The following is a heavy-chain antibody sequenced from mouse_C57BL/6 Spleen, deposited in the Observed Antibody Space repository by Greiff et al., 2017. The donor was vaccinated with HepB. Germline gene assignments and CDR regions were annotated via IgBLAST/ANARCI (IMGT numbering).Heavy chain of an antibody. J-gene: IGHJ4*01. CDR2: IDPSDSYT. Sequence: QVQLQQSGAELVKPGASVKLSCKASGYTFTSYWMQWVKQRPGQGLEWIGEIDPSDSYTNYNQKFKGKATLTVDTSSSTAYMQLSSLTSEDSAVYYCARRCRYYAMDYWGQGTSVTVSS. V-gene: IGHV1-50*01. CDR1: GYTFTSYW. CDR3: ARRCRYYAMDY.